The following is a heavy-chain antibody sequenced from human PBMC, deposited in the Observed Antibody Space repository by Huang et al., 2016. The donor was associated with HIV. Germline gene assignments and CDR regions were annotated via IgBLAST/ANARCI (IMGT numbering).Heavy chain of an antibody. D-gene: IGHD5-12*01. Sequence: QVQLQESGPGLVKPSETLSPTCTVSGGSISSYYWSWIRHPPGKGLECIGYIYYSGSTNYNPSLKSRVTRAVDTSKSQFSLKLRSVTAADTAVYYCARGPSPWLQEAFDIWGQGTMVTVSS. CDR3: ARGPSPWLQEAFDI. J-gene: IGHJ3*02. CDR2: IYYSGST. V-gene: IGHV4-59*01. CDR1: GGSISSYY.